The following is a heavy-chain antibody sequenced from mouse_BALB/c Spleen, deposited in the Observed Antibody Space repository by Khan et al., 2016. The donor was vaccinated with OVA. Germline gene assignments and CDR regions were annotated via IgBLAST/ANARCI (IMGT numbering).Heavy chain of an antibody. V-gene: IGHV3-2*02. CDR1: GYSITSDYA. J-gene: IGHJ4*01. CDR2: ISYGCST. CDR3: ARKNYYGYAMDY. Sequence: EVELVESGPGLVKPSQSLSLTCTVTGYSITSDYAWDWIRQFPGNKLEWMGYISYGCSTSYNPSLKSRISITRDTSKNQFFLQLNSVTTEETATYYCARKNYYGYAMDYWGQGTSVTVSS. D-gene: IGHD1-1*01.